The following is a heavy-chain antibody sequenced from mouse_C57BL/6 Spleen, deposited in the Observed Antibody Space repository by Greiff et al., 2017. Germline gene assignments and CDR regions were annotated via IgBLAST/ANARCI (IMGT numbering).Heavy chain of an antibody. V-gene: IGHV3-6*01. J-gene: IGHJ4*01. CDR3: AYGSNYYAMDY. Sequence: EVQLQESGPGLVKPSQSLSLTCSVTGYSITSGYYWNWIRQFPGNKLEWMGYISYDGSNNYNPSLKNRISITRDTSKNQFFLKLNSVTTEDTATYYCAYGSNYYAMDYWGQGTSVTVSS. D-gene: IGHD1-1*01. CDR2: ISYDGSN. CDR1: GYSITSGYY.